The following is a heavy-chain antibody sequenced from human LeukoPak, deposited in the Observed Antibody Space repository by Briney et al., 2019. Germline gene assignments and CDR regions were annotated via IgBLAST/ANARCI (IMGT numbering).Heavy chain of an antibody. CDR3: VRGGGPYESTGFFAGPFDY. D-gene: IGHD3-22*01. CDR1: GGTFSTNA. CDR2: LIPLFGSA. Sequence: SVKVSCKASGGTFSTNAISWVRQAPGQGLEWMGGLIPLFGSAHYAQKLQGRVTITTDESTSTAYMVLSSLRSDDTAIYYCVRGGGPYESTGFFAGPFDYWGQGTLVTVSS. V-gene: IGHV1-69*05. J-gene: IGHJ4*02.